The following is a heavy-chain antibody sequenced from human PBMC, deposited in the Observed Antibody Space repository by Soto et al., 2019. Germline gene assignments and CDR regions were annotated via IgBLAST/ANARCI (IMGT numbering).Heavy chain of an antibody. CDR1: GLTFSSYG. J-gene: IGHJ2*01. CDR3: AKPFQRSGYYYDFWYFDV. CDR2: ISHDGSTK. Sequence: VQLVESGGGVVQPGRSLRLSCAASGLTFSSYGMHWVRQAPGKGLEWVAVISHDGSTKYYAGSVRGRFTISRDNSNNTLYLQLDSLRPEDTALYYCAKPFQRSGYYYDFWYFDVWGRGTLVTVSS. V-gene: IGHV3-30*18. D-gene: IGHD3-22*01.